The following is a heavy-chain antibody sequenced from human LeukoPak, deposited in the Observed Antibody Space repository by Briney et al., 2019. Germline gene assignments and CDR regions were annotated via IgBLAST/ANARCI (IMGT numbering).Heavy chain of an antibody. CDR3: ARGSGPGAFDI. Sequence: GGSLRLSCAASGFTVSSNYMSWVRQAPGKGLEWVSLIYSGGSTYYADSVKGRFTISRDNSKNTLYLQMNSLKAEDTADYYCARGSGPGAFDIWGQGTMVTVSS. J-gene: IGHJ3*02. D-gene: IGHD5-12*01. CDR2: IYSGGST. V-gene: IGHV3-53*01. CDR1: GFTVSSNY.